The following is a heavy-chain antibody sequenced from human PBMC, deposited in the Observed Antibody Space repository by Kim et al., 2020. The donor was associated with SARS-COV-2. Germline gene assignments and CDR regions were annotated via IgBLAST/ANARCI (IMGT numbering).Heavy chain of an antibody. J-gene: IGHJ4*02. D-gene: IGHD1-1*01. CDR3: ASLNWNDYY. CDR2: GTA. Sequence: GTANYAQKFQGRVTITADESTSTAYMELSSLRSEDTAVYYCASLNWNDYYWGQGTLVTVSS. V-gene: IGHV1-69*01.